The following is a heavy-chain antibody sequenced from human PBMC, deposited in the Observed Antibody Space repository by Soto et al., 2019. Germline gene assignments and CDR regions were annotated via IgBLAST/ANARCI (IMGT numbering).Heavy chain of an antibody. CDR3: AKDAYYGVYREFDP. CDR1: GFTFSSYA. Sequence: EVQLLESGGGLVQPGGSLRLSCAASGFTFSSYAMSWVRQAPGKGLEWVSAISGSGGSTYYADSVKGRFTISRDNSKKTFYLQINSLRAEDAAIYYCAKDAYYGVYREFDPWGQGTLVTVSS. V-gene: IGHV3-23*01. D-gene: IGHD3-16*01. CDR2: ISGSGGST. J-gene: IGHJ5*02.